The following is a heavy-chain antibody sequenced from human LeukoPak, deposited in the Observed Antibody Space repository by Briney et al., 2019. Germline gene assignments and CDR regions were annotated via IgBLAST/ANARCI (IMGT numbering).Heavy chain of an antibody. CDR1: GFTFSSYS. D-gene: IGHD3-10*01. CDR2: ISSSSSYI. V-gene: IGHV3-21*01. Sequence: GGSLRLSCAASGFTFSSYSMNWVRLAPGKGLEWVSSISSSSSYIYYADSVKGRFTISRDNAKNSLYLQMNSLRAEDTAVYYCARDGVWFGEFRNWFDPWGQGTLVTVSS. J-gene: IGHJ5*02. CDR3: ARDGVWFGEFRNWFDP.